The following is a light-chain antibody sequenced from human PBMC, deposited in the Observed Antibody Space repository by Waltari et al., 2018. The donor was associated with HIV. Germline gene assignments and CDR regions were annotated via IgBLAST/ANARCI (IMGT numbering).Light chain of an antibody. CDR3: LLSYCGARV. V-gene: IGLV7-46*01. CDR2: DPC. CDR1: TGAVISAHY. J-gene: IGLJ3*02. Sequence: AVVTQEHSLPVSPGGTVTLTCGPRTGAVISAHYPYWSQQKPGQAPRPLIYDPCNKLSSTPARFSGSLLGGKAALTLSGAQPEDEAEYYCLLSYCGARVFGGGTKLTVL.